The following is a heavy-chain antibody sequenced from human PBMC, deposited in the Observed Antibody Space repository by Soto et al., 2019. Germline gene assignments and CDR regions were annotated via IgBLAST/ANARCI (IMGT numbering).Heavy chain of an antibody. CDR2: ITSSGSTI. V-gene: IGHV3-11*01. D-gene: IGHD4-17*01. CDR1: GFTFSDYH. J-gene: IGHJ6*03. Sequence: QVQLVESGGGLVKPGGSLRLSCAAAGFTFSDYHMSWIRQAPGKGLEWVSYITSSGSTIFYADSVKGRFTISRDNAKRSLYLQMNSLRAEDTAVYFCVRCPTETTVWDYYHYIGVWGKGTTVTVSS. CDR3: VRCPTETTVWDYYHYIGV.